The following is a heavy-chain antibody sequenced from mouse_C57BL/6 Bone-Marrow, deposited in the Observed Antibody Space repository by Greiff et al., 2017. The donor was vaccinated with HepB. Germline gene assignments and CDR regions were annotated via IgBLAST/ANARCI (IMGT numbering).Heavy chain of an antibody. CDR3: ASHYYGSSYPFAY. Sequence: VQLKESVAELVRPGASVKLSCTASGFNIKNTHMHWVKQRPEQGLEWIGRIDPANGNTKYAPKFQGKATITADTSSNTAYLQLSSLTSEDTAIYYCASHYYGSSYPFAYWGQGTLVTVSA. V-gene: IGHV14-3*01. CDR1: GFNIKNTH. D-gene: IGHD1-1*01. CDR2: IDPANGNT. J-gene: IGHJ3*01.